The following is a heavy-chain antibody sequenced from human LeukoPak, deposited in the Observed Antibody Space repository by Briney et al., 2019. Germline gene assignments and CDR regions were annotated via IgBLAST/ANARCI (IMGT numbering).Heavy chain of an antibody. CDR3: ARDLEYSSGWYASPGNYFDY. D-gene: IGHD6-19*01. J-gene: IGHJ4*02. CDR2: IYHSGST. V-gene: IGHV4-38-2*02. CDR1: GYSISSGYY. Sequence: SETLSLTCTVSGYSISSGYYWGWIRQPPGKGLEWIGSIYHSGSTYYNPSLKSRATISVDTSKNQFSLKLSSVTAADTAVYYCARDLEYSSGWYASPGNYFDYWGQGTLVTVSS.